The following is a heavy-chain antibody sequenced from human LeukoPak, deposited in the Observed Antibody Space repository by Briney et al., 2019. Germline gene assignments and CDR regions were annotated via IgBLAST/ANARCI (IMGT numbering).Heavy chain of an antibody. Sequence: SGTLSLTRGLSLGSISKTNWWTWVRPPPAQGLEWIGEISLTGLTHYNPSRESRVTVSLDKSKNQLSLNLTSVTAADTAVYYCSRENGAFSPFGYWGQGTLSPSSQ. J-gene: IGHJ4*02. V-gene: IGHV4-4*02. CDR2: ISLTGLT. D-gene: IGHD2-8*01. CDR1: LGSISKTNW. CDR3: SRENGAFSPFGY.